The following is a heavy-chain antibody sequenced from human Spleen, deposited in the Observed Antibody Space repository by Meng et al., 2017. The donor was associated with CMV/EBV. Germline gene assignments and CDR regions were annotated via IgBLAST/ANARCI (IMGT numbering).Heavy chain of an antibody. CDR2: IHPHRGDT. CDR3: ARDNNWGPDY. V-gene: IGHV1-2*02. Sequence: ASVKVSCKASGYIFTAYYIHWVRQAPGQGLEWMGWIHPHRGDTNYAQQFQGRVTLTRDTSINTGYMELTRLTSDDTAVYYCARDNNWGPDYWGQGTLVTVSS. J-gene: IGHJ4*02. D-gene: IGHD7-27*01. CDR1: GYIFTAYY.